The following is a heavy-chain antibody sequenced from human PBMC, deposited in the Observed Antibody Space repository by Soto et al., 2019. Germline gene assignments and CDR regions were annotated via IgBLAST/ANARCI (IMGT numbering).Heavy chain of an antibody. CDR1: GYTFTASY. V-gene: IGHV1-2*04. CDR3: ARGDSTDCSNGVCSFFYNHDMDV. J-gene: IGHJ6*02. CDR2: INPKSGGT. D-gene: IGHD2-8*01. Sequence: GASVKVSCKASGYTFTASYIHWVRQAPGQGLEWLGRINPKSGGTSTAQKFQGWVTMTTDTSISTASMELTRLTSDDTAIYYCARGDSTDCSNGVCSFFYNHDMDVWGQGTTVTVSS.